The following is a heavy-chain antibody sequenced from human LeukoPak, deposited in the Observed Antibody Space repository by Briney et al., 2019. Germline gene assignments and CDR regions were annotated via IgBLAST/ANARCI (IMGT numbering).Heavy chain of an antibody. Sequence: SETLSLTCTVSGASISSYYWTWIRQPPGKGLEWIGYIHYSGDTKCNPSLKSRVTISVDTSKNRVSLKLTSVTAADTATYYCARETSLAGFASGLGFNYWGQGILVTVSS. CDR3: ARETSLAGFASGLGFNY. D-gene: IGHD6-19*01. CDR1: GASISSYY. CDR2: IHYSGDT. V-gene: IGHV4-59*01. J-gene: IGHJ4*02.